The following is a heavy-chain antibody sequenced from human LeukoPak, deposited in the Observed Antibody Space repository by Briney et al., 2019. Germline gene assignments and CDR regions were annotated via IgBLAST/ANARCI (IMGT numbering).Heavy chain of an antibody. Sequence: SGGSLRLSCAASGFTFSSYAMNWVRQAPGKGLEWVSGISSSGGSTSYADSVKGRFTISRDNSKNTLYLQMNSLRAEDTAVYYCAKAVGAKTALNSFDYWGQGTLVTVSS. D-gene: IGHD1-26*01. CDR1: GFTFSSYA. CDR3: AKAVGAKTALNSFDY. V-gene: IGHV3-23*01. J-gene: IGHJ4*02. CDR2: ISSSGGST.